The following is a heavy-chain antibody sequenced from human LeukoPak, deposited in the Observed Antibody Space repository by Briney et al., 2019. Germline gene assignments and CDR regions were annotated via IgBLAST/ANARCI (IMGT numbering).Heavy chain of an antibody. Sequence: PGGSLRLSCAASGFTFSSYAMHWVRQAPGKGLEWVAVISYDGSNKYYADSVKGRFTISRDNSKNTLYLQMNSLRAEDTAVYYCARSYSSGWYGGYYFDYWGQGTLVTVSS. J-gene: IGHJ4*02. CDR2: ISYDGSNK. D-gene: IGHD6-19*01. CDR3: ARSYSSGWYGGYYFDY. CDR1: GFTFSSYA. V-gene: IGHV3-30-3*01.